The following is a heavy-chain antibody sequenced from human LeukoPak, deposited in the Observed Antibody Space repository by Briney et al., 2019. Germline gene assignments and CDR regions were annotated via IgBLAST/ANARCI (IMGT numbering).Heavy chain of an antibody. D-gene: IGHD3-10*01. J-gene: IGHJ4*02. Sequence: PGGSLRLSCAASGFILSSYEMNWVRQAPGKGLEWLSYISSSGSTIYYADSVKGRFTISRDNSKNTLYLQMNSLRVEDTAVYYCARDSSMLRGPLVIYYFDFWGQGTLVTVSS. CDR1: GFILSSYE. CDR2: ISSSGSTI. CDR3: ARDSSMLRGPLVIYYFDF. V-gene: IGHV3-48*03.